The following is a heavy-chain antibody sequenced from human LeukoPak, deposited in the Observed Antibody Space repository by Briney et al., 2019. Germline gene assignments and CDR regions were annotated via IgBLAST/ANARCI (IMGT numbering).Heavy chain of an antibody. D-gene: IGHD4-17*01. J-gene: IGHJ5*01. CDR2: IYYSGST. CDR3: ARGDGGSSTVPIYWFDS. CDR1: VGSISSYY. V-gene: IGHV4-59*01. Sequence: PSETLSLTCTVSVGSISSYYWSWIRQPPGKGLEWIGYIYYSGSTNYNPSLKSRVTISVDTSKNQFSLKLSSVTAADTAVYYCARGDGGSSTVPIYWFDSWGQGTLVTVSS.